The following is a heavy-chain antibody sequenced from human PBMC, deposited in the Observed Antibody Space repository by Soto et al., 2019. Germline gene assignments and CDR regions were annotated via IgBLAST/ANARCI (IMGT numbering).Heavy chain of an antibody. CDR1: GFTFSTYA. CDR3: ARDPRLGYCSGGSCYDP. V-gene: IGHV3-23*01. CDR2: ITTSGGNT. D-gene: IGHD2-15*01. J-gene: IGHJ5*02. Sequence: GGSLRLSCAASGFTFSTYAMSWVRQAPGKGLEWVSTITTSGGNTYYADSVQGRFTISRDNSKNTLYLQMNSLRAEDTAVYYCARDPRLGYCSGGSCYDPWGQGTLVTVSS.